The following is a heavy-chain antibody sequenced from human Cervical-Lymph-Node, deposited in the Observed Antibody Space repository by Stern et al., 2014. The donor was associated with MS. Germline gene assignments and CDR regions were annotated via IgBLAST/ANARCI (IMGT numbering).Heavy chain of an antibody. Sequence: QLQLQESGPGLVKPSETLALTCTVSGGSISSSGHYWAWIRQPPGEGLEWIGSFFYSRSTSYNPSLKSRVTISADPSPNPFSLKLSSVTAADTAVYYCARRTVGGAFDSWGQGTLITVSS. CDR1: GGSISSSGHY. CDR3: ARRTVGGAFDS. J-gene: IGHJ4*02. V-gene: IGHV4-39*01. D-gene: IGHD2-21*01. CDR2: FFYSRST.